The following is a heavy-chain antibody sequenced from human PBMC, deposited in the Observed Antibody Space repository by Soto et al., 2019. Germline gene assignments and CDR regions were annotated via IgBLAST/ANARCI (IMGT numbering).Heavy chain of an antibody. CDR3: ARRPYGDYGDYFDY. V-gene: IGHV3-7*01. D-gene: IGHD4-17*01. J-gene: IGHJ4*02. CDR1: GFTFSSFW. CDR2: IKQDGSEK. Sequence: GGSLRLSCAASGFTFSSFWMSWVRQAPGKGLEWVANIKQDGSEKYYVDSVRGRFSISRDNAKNSLFLQMNSLRAEDTAVYYCARRPYGDYGDYFDYWGQGTLVTVSS.